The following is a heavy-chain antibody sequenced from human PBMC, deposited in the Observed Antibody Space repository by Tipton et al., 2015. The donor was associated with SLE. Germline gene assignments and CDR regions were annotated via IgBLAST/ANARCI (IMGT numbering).Heavy chain of an antibody. CDR3: ARAEYSFDY. CDR1: GGSFSGYY. V-gene: IGHV4-34*01. Sequence: TLSLTCAVYGGSFSGYYWSWIRQPPGKGLEWIGEINHSGSTNYNPSLKSRVTISVDTSKNQFSLKLSSVTAADTAVYYCARAEYSFDYWGQGALATVSS. J-gene: IGHJ4*02. CDR2: INHSGST. D-gene: IGHD3-10*01.